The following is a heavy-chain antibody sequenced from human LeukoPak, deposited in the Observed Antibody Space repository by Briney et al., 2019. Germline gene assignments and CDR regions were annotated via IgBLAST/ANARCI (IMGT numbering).Heavy chain of an antibody. D-gene: IGHD2-8*01. J-gene: IGHJ3*02. CDR3: ARVRGNADAFDI. CDR2: INPNSGGT. CDR1: GYTFTGYY. Sequence: ASVTVSCKASGYTFTGYYMHWVRQAPGQGLEWMGWINPNSGGTNYAQKFQGRVTMTRDTSISTAYMELSRLRSDDTAVYYCARVRGNADAFDIWGQGTMVTVSS. V-gene: IGHV1-2*02.